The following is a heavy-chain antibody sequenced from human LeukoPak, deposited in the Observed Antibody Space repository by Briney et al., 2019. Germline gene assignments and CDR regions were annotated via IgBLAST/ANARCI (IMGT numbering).Heavy chain of an antibody. Sequence: SETLSLTCTVSGYSVSSGYYWSWIRQPPGKGLEWIGYIYYSGSTNFNPSLKSRVTISVDTSKNQFSLKLTSVTAADTAVYYCARHHCGGDCSSFNAFDIWGQGTMVTVSS. D-gene: IGHD2-21*02. V-gene: IGHV4-61*01. CDR1: GYSVSSGYY. CDR3: ARHHCGGDCSSFNAFDI. J-gene: IGHJ3*02. CDR2: IYYSGST.